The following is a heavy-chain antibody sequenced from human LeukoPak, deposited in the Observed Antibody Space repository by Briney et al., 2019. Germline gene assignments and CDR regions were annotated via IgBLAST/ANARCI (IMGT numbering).Heavy chain of an antibody. Sequence: SETLSLTCAVSGGSISSNNWWSWVRQPPGKGLEWIGEIYHSGSTNYNPSLNSRVTISVDTSKNQFSLKLSSVTPADTAVYYCARDLCSGGGCYPGWLDPWGQGTLVTVSS. J-gene: IGHJ5*02. CDR3: ARDLCSGGGCYPGWLDP. V-gene: IGHV4-4*02. CDR2: IYHSGST. D-gene: IGHD2-15*01. CDR1: GGSISSNNW.